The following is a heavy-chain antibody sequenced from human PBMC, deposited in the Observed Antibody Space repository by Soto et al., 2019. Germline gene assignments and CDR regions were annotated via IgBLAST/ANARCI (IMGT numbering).Heavy chain of an antibody. CDR1: GGSFSGYY. D-gene: IGHD4-17*01. J-gene: IGHJ5*02. V-gene: IGHV4-34*01. CDR2: INHSGST. Sequence: SETLSLTCAVYGGSFSGYYWSWIRQPPGKGLEWIGEINHSGSTNYNPSLKSRVTISVDTSKNQFSLKLSSVTAADTAVYYCARGGMYTVTTSSWWFDPWGQGTLVTVSS. CDR3: ARGGMYTVTTSSWWFDP.